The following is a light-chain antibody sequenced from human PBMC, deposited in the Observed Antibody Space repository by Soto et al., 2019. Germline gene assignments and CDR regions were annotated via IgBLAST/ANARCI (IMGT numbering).Light chain of an antibody. V-gene: IGKV3-11*01. CDR1: QSVSSD. CDR2: YAS. Sequence: IVLTQSPATLSLSPGERATLSCRARQSVSSDLAWYQQKPGQAPRLLIYYASNRATGIPARFSGSGSGTDFTLIISSLEPEDFAVYYCQQYGSSPPWTFGQGTKVDIK. J-gene: IGKJ1*01. CDR3: QQYGSSPPWT.